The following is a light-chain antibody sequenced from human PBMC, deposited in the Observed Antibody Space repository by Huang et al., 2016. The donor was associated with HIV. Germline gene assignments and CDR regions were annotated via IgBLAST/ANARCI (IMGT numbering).Light chain of an antibody. J-gene: IGKJ4*01. Sequence: EVVMTQSPAILSVSPGERATLSCRASQNVNTDLAWYKQNPGQAPRLIISGASTRATGIPARFSGSGSETEFTLTISSLQSEDFAIYYCQQYNNWPPLTFGGGTKVEIK. V-gene: IGKV3-15*01. CDR1: QNVNTD. CDR2: GAS. CDR3: QQYNNWPPLT.